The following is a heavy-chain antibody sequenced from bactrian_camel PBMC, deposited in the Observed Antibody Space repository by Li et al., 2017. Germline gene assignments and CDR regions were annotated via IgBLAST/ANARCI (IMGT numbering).Heavy chain of an antibody. D-gene: IGHD5*01. Sequence: HVQLVESGGGSVQAGGSLRLSCTTSESMFNLNYMGWFRQTPGKEREGVASIDHEGVTTYADSVKGRFTISDDNNKNALFLQMNNLTPEDTATYYCAADQSTGWTPRECEYNSWGQGTQVTVS. CDR3: AADQSTGWTPRECEYNS. J-gene: IGHJ6*01. CDR2: IDHEGVT. V-gene: IGHV3S53*01. CDR1: ESMFNLNY.